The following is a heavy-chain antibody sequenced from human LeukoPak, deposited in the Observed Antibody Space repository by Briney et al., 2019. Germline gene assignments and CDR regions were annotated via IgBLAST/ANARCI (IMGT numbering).Heavy chain of an antibody. CDR2: ISGSGGST. Sequence: PGGSLRLSCAASGFTFSTYAMTWVRQAPGKGLEWVSAISGSGGSTYYADSVKGRFTISRDNSKNTLYLQMNSLRAEDTAVYYCAKDGPYDYVWGSYRHDYWGQGTLVTVSS. D-gene: IGHD3-16*02. J-gene: IGHJ4*02. V-gene: IGHV3-23*01. CDR3: AKDGPYDYVWGSYRHDY. CDR1: GFTFSTYA.